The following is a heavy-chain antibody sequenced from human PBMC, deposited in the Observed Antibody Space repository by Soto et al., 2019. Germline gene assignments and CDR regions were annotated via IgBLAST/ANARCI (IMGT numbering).Heavy chain of an antibody. CDR1: GFTFSSYW. J-gene: IGHJ4*02. V-gene: IGHV3-7*01. Sequence: PGGSLRLSCAASGFTFSSYWMSWVRQAPGKGLEWVANIKQDGSEKYYVDSVKGRFTISRDNAKNSLYLQMNSLRAEDTAVYYCARDNPDIVATPSEYWGQGTLVTVSS. D-gene: IGHD5-12*01. CDR2: IKQDGSEK. CDR3: ARDNPDIVATPSEY.